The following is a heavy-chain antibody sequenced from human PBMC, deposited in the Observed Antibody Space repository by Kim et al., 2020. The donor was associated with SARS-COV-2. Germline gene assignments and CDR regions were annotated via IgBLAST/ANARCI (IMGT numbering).Heavy chain of an antibody. D-gene: IGHD3-10*01. CDR3: ARQRIGESNWPDAFDI. CDR2: IYYSGST. J-gene: IGHJ3*02. CDR1: GGSISSSSYY. V-gene: IGHV4-39*01. Sequence: SETLSLTCTVSGGSISSSSYYWGWIRQPPGKGLEWIGSIYYSGSTYYNPSLKSRVTISVDTSKNQFSLKLSSVTAADTAVYYCARQRIGESNWPDAFDIWGQGTMVTVSS.